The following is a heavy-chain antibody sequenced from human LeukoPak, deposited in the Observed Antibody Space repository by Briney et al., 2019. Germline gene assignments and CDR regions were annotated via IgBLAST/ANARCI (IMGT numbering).Heavy chain of an antibody. V-gene: IGHV3-21*04. CDR3: ARALNSYGYKYYFDY. CDR2: ISRTSESI. J-gene: IGHJ4*02. D-gene: IGHD5-18*01. CDR1: GFTFNMYS. Sequence: TGGSLRLSCAASGFTFNMYSMSWVRQAPGKGLEWVSIISRTSESIFYADSVKGRFTISRDNAKNSLYLQMNSLRAEDTALYYCARALNSYGYKYYFDYWGQGTLVTVSS.